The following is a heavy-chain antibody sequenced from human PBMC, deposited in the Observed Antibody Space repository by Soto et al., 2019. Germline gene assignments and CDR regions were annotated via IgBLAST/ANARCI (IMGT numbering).Heavy chain of an antibody. V-gene: IGHV3-23*01. CDR3: PPYGDSGSYTWFDP. D-gene: IGHD3-10*01. CDR2: ITGGGGRK. J-gene: IGHJ5*02. Sequence: QLGGPLRLSCAASGFRFSSYAMSWVRQAPGRGLEWVSSITGGGGRKYYADSVKGRFTISRDNSKNTLYLQMNSLRAEDTAVYYCPPYGDSGSYTWFDPWGQGTLVTVSS. CDR1: GFRFSSYA.